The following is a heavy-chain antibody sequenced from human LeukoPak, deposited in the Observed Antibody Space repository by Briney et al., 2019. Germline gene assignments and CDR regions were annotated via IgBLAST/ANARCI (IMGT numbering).Heavy chain of an antibody. Sequence: GGSLRLSCAASGFTFSSYGMHWVRQAPGKGLEWVAVISYDGSNKYYADSVKGRFTISRDNSKNTLYLQMNSLRAEDTAVYYCAKDGGSGHPSAVDYWGQGTLVTVSS. V-gene: IGHV3-30*18. CDR2: ISYDGSNK. D-gene: IGHD2-15*01. J-gene: IGHJ4*02. CDR3: AKDGGSGHPSAVDY. CDR1: GFTFSSYG.